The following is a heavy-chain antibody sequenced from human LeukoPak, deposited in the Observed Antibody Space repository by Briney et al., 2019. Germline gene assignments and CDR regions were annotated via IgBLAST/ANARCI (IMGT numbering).Heavy chain of an antibody. D-gene: IGHD4-17*01. J-gene: IGHJ3*02. CDR3: AKVATETTVTIIALIDAFDI. V-gene: IGHV1-18*01. Sequence: ASVKVSCKASGYTFTSYGISWVRQAPGQGLEWMGWISAYNGNTNYAQKLQGRVTMTTDTSTSTAYMELRSLRAEDTAVYYCAKVATETTVTIIALIDAFDIWGQGTMVTVSS. CDR2: ISAYNGNT. CDR1: GYTFTSYG.